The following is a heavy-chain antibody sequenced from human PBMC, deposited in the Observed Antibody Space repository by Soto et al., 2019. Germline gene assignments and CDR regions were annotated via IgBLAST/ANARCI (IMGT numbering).Heavy chain of an antibody. V-gene: IGHV4-30-4*01. D-gene: IGHD4-17*01. Sequence: QVQLQESGPGLVKPSQTLSLTCTVSGGSISSGYYYWSWIRQPPGKGLEWIGYISYSGSTYYNPSLKSRLTISLDTSKKQFSLKLSSVTAADTAVYYCARGDTTVLTSGGNDYYYGLDVWGQGTTVTVSS. CDR3: ARGDTTVLTSGGNDYYYGLDV. J-gene: IGHJ6*02. CDR1: GGSISSGYYY. CDR2: ISYSGST.